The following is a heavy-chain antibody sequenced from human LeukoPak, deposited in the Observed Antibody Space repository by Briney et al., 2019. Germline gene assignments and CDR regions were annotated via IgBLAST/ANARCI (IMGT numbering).Heavy chain of an antibody. V-gene: IGHV1-8*01. J-gene: IGHJ1*01. D-gene: IGHD2/OR15-2a*01. Sequence: ASVKVSCKASGYTFTNYDMNWVRQATGQGVEWMGWMDPNSGKTVYAQKFRGRVTMTRNTSIRTDYMELRRLTSEDTAVYYCARGLDDYFPPTPDWAQGTLVTVSS. CDR2: MDPNSGKT. CDR3: ARGLDDYFPPTPD. CDR1: GYTFTNYD.